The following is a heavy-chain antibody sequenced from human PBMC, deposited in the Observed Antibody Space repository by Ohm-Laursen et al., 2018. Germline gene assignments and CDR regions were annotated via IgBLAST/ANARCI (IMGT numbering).Heavy chain of an antibody. CDR1: GFTFSSYR. D-gene: IGHD6-19*01. CDR2: ISSSSSTI. Sequence: SLRLSCAASGFTFSSYRMNWIRQAPGKGLEWVSYISSSSSTIYYADSVKGRFTISRDNAKNSLYLQMNSLRAEDTAVYYCAREKYSSGWTVYYYYGMDVWGQGTTVTVSS. V-gene: IGHV3-48*01. CDR3: AREKYSSGWTVYYYYGMDV. J-gene: IGHJ6*02.